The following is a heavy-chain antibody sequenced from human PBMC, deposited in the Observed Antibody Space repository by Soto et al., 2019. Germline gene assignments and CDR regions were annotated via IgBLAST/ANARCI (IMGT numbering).Heavy chain of an antibody. CDR2: IFYSGNT. D-gene: IGHD6-6*01. V-gene: IGHV4-59*01. CDR3: ARDRSYSTSRYDAFDI. Sequence: QVQLQESGPGLVKPSETLSLTCTVSGGSISSYYWSWIRQPPGRGLEWIGYIFYSGNTDYNPSLKSRVTISLDKSKNQFSLRLSSVTAADTAEYYCARDRSYSTSRYDAFDIWGQGTMVTVSS. CDR1: GGSISSYY. J-gene: IGHJ3*02.